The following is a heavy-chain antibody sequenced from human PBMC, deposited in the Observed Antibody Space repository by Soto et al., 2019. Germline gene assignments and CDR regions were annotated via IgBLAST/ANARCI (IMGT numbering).Heavy chain of an antibody. CDR1: GFTFSSHW. V-gene: IGHV3-74*01. J-gene: IGHJ6*02. D-gene: IGHD3-9*01. Sequence: GGSLRLSCAASGFTFSSHWMHWVRQAPGKGLVWVSRISNDGRSTNYADSVKGRFTISRDNAKNTVYLQMNSLRAEDTAVYYCARGDVLTGYYIMGRYNYYGMDVWGQGTTVTVSS. CDR3: ARGDVLTGYYIMGRYNYYGMDV. CDR2: ISNDGRST.